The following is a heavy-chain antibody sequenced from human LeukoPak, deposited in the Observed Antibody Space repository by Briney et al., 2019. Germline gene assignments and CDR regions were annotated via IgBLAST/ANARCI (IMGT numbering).Heavy chain of an antibody. CDR3: AREGSYGFIDY. CDR2: ISYDGSNK. D-gene: IGHD5-18*01. J-gene: IGHJ4*02. V-gene: IGHV3-30*04. CDR1: GFTFNSYA. Sequence: PGRSLRLSCAASGFTFNSYAMHWVRQAPAKGLEWVAVISYDGSNKYYADSVKGRFTISRDNSKNTLYLQMNSLRAEDTAVYYCAREGSYGFIDYWGQGTLVTVSS.